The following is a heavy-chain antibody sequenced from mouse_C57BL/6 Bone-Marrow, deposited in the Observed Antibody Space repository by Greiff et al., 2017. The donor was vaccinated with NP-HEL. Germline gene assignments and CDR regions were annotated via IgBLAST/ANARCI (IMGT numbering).Heavy chain of an antibody. CDR2: IHPSDSDT. CDR1: GYTFTSYW. J-gene: IGHJ4*01. D-gene: IGHD2-2*01. Sequence: QVQLQQPGAELVKPGASVKVSCKASGYTFTSYWMHWVKQRPGQGLEWIGRIHPSDSDTNYNQKFKGKATLTVDKSSSTAYMQLSSLTSEDSAVYYCANLLWLRQKVSYAMDYWGQGTSVTVSS. CDR3: ANLLWLRQKVSYAMDY. V-gene: IGHV1-74*01.